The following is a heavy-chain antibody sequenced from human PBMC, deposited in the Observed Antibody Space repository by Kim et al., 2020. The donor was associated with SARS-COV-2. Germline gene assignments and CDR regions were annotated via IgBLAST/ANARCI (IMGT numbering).Heavy chain of an antibody. CDR3: AREGGMVRGVMGYYYYYYMDV. CDR1: GFTFSSYE. V-gene: IGHV3-48*03. J-gene: IGHJ6*03. D-gene: IGHD3-10*01. Sequence: GGSLRLSCAASGFTFSSYEMNWVRQAPGKGLEWVSYISSSGSTIYYADSVKGRFTISRDNAKNSLYLQMNSLRAEDTAVYYCAREGGMVRGVMGYYYYYYMDVWGQGTTVTVSS. CDR2: ISSSGSTI.